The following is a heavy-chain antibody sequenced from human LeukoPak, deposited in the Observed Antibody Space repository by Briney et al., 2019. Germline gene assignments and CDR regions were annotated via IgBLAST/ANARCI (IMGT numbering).Heavy chain of an antibody. CDR2: ISGSGGST. CDR3: AKGGKVTIRYYSDY. D-gene: IGHD4-17*01. J-gene: IGHJ4*02. CDR1: GFTFSSYA. Sequence: GGSLRLSCAASGFTFSSYAMSWVRQAPGKGLEWVSAISGSGGSTYYADSVKGRFTISRDNSKNTLYLQMNSLRAEDTAVYYCAKGGKVTIRYYSDYWGQGTLVTVSS. V-gene: IGHV3-23*01.